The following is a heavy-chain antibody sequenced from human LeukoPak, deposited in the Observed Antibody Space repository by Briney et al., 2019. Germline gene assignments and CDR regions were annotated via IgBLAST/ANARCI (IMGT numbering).Heavy chain of an antibody. CDR1: GGSISSYY. V-gene: IGHV4-59*08. CDR3: ARSIAAAGTGYFQH. CDR2: IYYSGST. J-gene: IGHJ1*01. D-gene: IGHD6-13*01. Sequence: SETLSLTCTVSGGSISSYYWRWIRQPPGKGLEWIGYIYYSGSTNYNPSLKSRVTISVDTSKNQFSLKLSSVTAADTAVYYCARSIAAAGTGYFQHWGQGTLVTVSS.